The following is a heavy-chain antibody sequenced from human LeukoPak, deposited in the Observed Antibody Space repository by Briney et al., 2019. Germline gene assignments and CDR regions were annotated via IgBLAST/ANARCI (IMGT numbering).Heavy chain of an antibody. V-gene: IGHV4-31*03. CDR3: ARNGGLHRGWFDP. Sequence: SQTLSLTCTVSGGSISSGGYYWSWLRQHPGKGLEWIGYIYYSGSTYYNPSLKSRVTISVDTSKNQFSLKLSSVTAADTAVYYCARNGGLHRGWFDPWGQGTLVTVSS. CDR1: GGSISSGGYY. J-gene: IGHJ5*02. CDR2: IYYSGST. D-gene: IGHD4-23*01.